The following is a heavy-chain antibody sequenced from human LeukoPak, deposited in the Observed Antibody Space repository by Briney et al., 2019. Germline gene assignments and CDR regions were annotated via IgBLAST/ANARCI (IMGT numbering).Heavy chain of an antibody. D-gene: IGHD6-19*01. CDR2: IYSDGNT. V-gene: IGHV3-53*01. Sequence: AGGSLRLSCAVSGLTDNSIYMSWARHAPEKAIEWVSFIYSDGNTYYADSVKGRFTLSRDSSRNTLYLQMNSLRVDDTAVYYCAGDAHSSSWYDHWGQGTLVTVSS. CDR1: GLTDNSIY. J-gene: IGHJ5*02. CDR3: AGDAHSSSWYDH.